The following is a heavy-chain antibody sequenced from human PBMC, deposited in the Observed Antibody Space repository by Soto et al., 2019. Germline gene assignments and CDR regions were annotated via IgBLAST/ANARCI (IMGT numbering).Heavy chain of an antibody. D-gene: IGHD1-7*01. J-gene: IGHJ4*02. CDR3: ATLTFGITGTAFDS. V-gene: IGHV1-24*01. CDR2: FDPEDGET. Sequence: ASVKVSCKVSGYTLTELSMHWVRQAPGKGLEWMGGFDPEDGETIYAQKFQGRVTMTEDTSTDTAYMELSSLRSEDTAVYYCATLTFGITGTAFDSWGQGTLVTVSS. CDR1: GYTLTELS.